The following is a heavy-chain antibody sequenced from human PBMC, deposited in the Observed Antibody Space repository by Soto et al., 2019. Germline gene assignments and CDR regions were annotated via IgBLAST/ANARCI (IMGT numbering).Heavy chain of an antibody. J-gene: IGHJ5*02. CDR2: IIPIFATA. Sequence: QVQLVQSGAEVKKPGSSVKVSCKASGGTFSSYAISWVRQAPGQGLERMGGIIPIFATANYAQKFQGRITLTAGEPASTAYMKPGSLRSVDTAGYYCANRYHLHGCSWGPGSLVTVS. D-gene: IGHD1-20*01. CDR3: ANRYHLHGCS. V-gene: IGHV1-69*01. CDR1: GGTFSSYA.